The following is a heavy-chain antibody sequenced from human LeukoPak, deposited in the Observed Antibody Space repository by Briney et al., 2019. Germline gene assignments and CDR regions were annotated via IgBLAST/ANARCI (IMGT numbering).Heavy chain of an antibody. D-gene: IGHD2-2*02. Sequence: SVKVSCKASGGTFSSYAISWVRQAPGQGLEWTGRIIPIFGTANYAQKFQGRVTITTDESTSTAYMELSSLRSEDTAVYYCARDTIVVVPAAIRENWFDPWGQGTLVTVSS. CDR3: ARDTIVVVPAAIRENWFDP. J-gene: IGHJ5*02. CDR1: GGTFSSYA. V-gene: IGHV1-69*05. CDR2: IIPIFGTA.